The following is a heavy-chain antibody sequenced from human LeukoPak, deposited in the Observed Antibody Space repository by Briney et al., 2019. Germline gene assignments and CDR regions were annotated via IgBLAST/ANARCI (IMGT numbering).Heavy chain of an antibody. CDR1: GFTFSSYN. Sequence: GGSLRLSCAASGFTFSSYNMNWVRQAPGKGLEWVSSISSSSSYIYYADSVKGRFTISRDNAKNSLYLQMNSLRAEDTAVYYCARDLGNYGMDVWGQGTTVTVSS. J-gene: IGHJ6*02. CDR3: ARDLGNYGMDV. V-gene: IGHV3-21*01. CDR2: ISSSSSYI. D-gene: IGHD1-26*01.